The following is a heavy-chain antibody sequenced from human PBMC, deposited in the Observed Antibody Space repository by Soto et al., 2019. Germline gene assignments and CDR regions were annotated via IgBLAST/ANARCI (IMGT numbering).Heavy chain of an antibody. CDR3: VRAAGYSGNDYVYYYGMDV. CDR1: GFTFSSYG. D-gene: IGHD5-12*01. V-gene: IGHV3-33*01. J-gene: IGHJ6*02. CDR2: VWYDGGNK. Sequence: QVQLVDSGGGVVQPGRSLRLSCAASGFTFSSYGMHWVRQAPGQGLEWVALVWYDGGNKYYADSVKGRFTISRDNSKNALYLQMNSLRDEETAVYYCVRAAGYSGNDYVYYYGMDVWGQGTTVTVSS.